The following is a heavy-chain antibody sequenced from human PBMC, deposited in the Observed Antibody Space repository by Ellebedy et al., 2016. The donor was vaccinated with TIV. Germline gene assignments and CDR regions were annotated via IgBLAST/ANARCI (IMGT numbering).Heavy chain of an antibody. CDR3: ARILPVSYSTAFDV. D-gene: IGHD6-13*01. Sequence: MPSETLSLTCSVSGGSINSEPYYWGWIRQPQGKGLEWVGSIYYSGSNFSSPSLKSRVTISVDRSSNQFSLKMNSVTAADTALYFCARILPVSYSTAFDVWGQGTLVTVSS. J-gene: IGHJ4*02. CDR2: IYYSGSN. V-gene: IGHV4-39*07. CDR1: GGSINSEPYY.